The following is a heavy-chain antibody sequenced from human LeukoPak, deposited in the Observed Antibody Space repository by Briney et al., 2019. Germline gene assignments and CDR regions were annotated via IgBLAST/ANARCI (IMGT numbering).Heavy chain of an antibody. D-gene: IGHD5-24*01. V-gene: IGHV1-69*04. J-gene: IGHJ4*02. CDR2: IIPILGIA. CDR1: GGTFSSYA. CDR3: ASGYNPGDGVDFDY. Sequence: ASVKVSCKASGGTFSSYAISWVRQAPGQGLEWMARIIPILGIANYAQKFQGRVTITADKSTSTAYMELSSLRSEDTAVYYCASGYNPGDGVDFDYWGQGTLVTVSS.